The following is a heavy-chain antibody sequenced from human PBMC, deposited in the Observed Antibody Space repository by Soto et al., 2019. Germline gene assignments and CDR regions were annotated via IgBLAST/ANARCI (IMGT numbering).Heavy chain of an antibody. J-gene: IGHJ6*02. D-gene: IGHD2-2*02. Sequence: EVQLVESGGGLVQPGGSLKLSCAASGFIFSGSAIHWVRQASGKGLEWVGRIRSRANNFATSSAASVTGRFTFSRDDSKNTAYLQMSTLKPEDTAVYYCARGQGAAIGDYYYHGMDVWGQGTTVTVSS. CDR1: GFIFSGSA. CDR2: IRSRANNFAT. V-gene: IGHV3-73*02. CDR3: ARGQGAAIGDYYYHGMDV.